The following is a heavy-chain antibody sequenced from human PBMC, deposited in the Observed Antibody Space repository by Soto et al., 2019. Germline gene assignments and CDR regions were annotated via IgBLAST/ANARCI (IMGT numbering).Heavy chain of an antibody. CDR2: IIPIFGTA. CDR1: GGTFSSYA. Sequence: ASVKVSCKASGGTFSSYAISWVRQAPGQGLEWMGGIIPIFGTANYAQKFQGRVTITADESTSTAYMELSSLRSEDTAVYYCAREPAYCGGDCYSAYYYYYGMDVWGQGTTVTVSS. J-gene: IGHJ6*02. D-gene: IGHD2-21*02. V-gene: IGHV1-69*13. CDR3: AREPAYCGGDCYSAYYYYYGMDV.